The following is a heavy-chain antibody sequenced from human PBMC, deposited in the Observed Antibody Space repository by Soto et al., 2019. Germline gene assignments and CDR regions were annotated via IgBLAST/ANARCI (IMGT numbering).Heavy chain of an antibody. Sequence: PGGSLRLSCAASGFTFSSYGMHWVRQAPGKGLEWVAVISYDGSNKYYADSVKGRFTISRDNSKNTLYLQMNSLRAEDTAVYYCANELPWYNWNATIDYWGQGTLVTVSS. V-gene: IGHV3-30*18. CDR3: ANELPWYNWNATIDY. CDR2: ISYDGSNK. J-gene: IGHJ4*02. CDR1: GFTFSSYG. D-gene: IGHD1-20*01.